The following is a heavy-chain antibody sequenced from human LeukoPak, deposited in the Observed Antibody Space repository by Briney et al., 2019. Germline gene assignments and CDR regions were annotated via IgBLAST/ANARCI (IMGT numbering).Heavy chain of an antibody. D-gene: IGHD2-15*01. J-gene: IGHJ4*02. CDR1: GGSISSSNW. V-gene: IGHV4-4*02. CDR3: AVYCSGGSCSNPYYFDY. CDR2: IYHSGST. Sequence: MSSETLSLTCAVSGGSISSSNWWSWVRQPPGKGLEWIGEIYHSGSTNYNPSLKSRVTISVDKSKNQFSLKLSSVTAADTAVYYRAVYCSGGSCSNPYYFDYWGQGTLVTVSS.